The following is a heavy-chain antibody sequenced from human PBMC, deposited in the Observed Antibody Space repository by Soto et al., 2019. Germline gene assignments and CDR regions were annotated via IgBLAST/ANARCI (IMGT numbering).Heavy chain of an antibody. V-gene: IGHV1-8*01. CDR1: GYTFTSYD. J-gene: IGHJ5*02. CDR2: MNPNSGNT. CDR3: ARYPIPYYVFWSGKNHSNQPNTGFAP. Sequence: ASVKVSCKASGYTFTSYDINWVRQATGQGLEWMGWMNPNSGNTGYAQKFQGRVTMTRNTSISTAYMELSSLRSEDTAVYYCARYPIPYYVFWSGKNHSNQPNTGFAPWGQGTLVTVSS. D-gene: IGHD3-3*01.